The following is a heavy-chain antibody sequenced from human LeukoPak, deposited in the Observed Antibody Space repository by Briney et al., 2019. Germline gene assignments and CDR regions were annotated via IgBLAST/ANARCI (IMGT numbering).Heavy chain of an antibody. Sequence: GESLKISCKGSGYSFTSYWIGWGRQVPGKGLEWMGIIYPGDSDTRYSPSFQGQVTISADKSISTAYLQWSSLKASDTAIYYCARQYPDDRVDYWGQGTLVTVSS. J-gene: IGHJ4*02. V-gene: IGHV5-51*01. CDR1: GYSFTSYW. CDR3: ARQYPDDRVDY. D-gene: IGHD3-22*01. CDR2: IYPGDSDT.